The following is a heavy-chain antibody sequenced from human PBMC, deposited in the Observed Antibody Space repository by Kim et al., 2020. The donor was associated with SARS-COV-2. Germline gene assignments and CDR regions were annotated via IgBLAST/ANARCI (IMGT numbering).Heavy chain of an antibody. J-gene: IGHJ4*02. D-gene: IGHD1-20*01. Sequence: KYSQRVQGRVTITRDTSASTAYMELSSLRSEDTAVYYCARYNWNYLDYWGQGTLVTVSS. CDR3: ARYNWNYLDY. V-gene: IGHV1-3*01.